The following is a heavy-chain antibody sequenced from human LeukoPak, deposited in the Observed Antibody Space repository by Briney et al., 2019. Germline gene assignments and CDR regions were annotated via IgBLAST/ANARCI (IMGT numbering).Heavy chain of an antibody. Sequence: ASVKVSCKVSGYTLTELSMHWVRQAPGKGLEWMGGFDPEDGETIYAQKFQGRVTMTEDTSTDTAYMELSSLRSEDTAVYYCATDLGYCSSTSCYTANYRGQRTLVTVSS. J-gene: IGHJ4*02. CDR2: FDPEDGET. CDR3: ATDLGYCSSTSCYTANY. V-gene: IGHV1-24*01. D-gene: IGHD2-2*02. CDR1: GYTLTELS.